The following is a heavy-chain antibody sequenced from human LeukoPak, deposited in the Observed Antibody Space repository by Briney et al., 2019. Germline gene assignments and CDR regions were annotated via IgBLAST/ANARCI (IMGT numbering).Heavy chain of an antibody. CDR3: ADSSGSVDY. V-gene: IGHV4-4*02. J-gene: IGHJ4*02. CDR2: IYHSGST. Sequence: GSLRLSCAASGFTFSSYWMSWVRQPPGKGLEWIGEIYHSGSTNYNPSLKSRVTISVDKSKNQFSLKLSSVTAADTAVYYCADSSGSVDYWGQGTLVTVSS. D-gene: IGHD6-19*01. CDR1: GFTFSSYW.